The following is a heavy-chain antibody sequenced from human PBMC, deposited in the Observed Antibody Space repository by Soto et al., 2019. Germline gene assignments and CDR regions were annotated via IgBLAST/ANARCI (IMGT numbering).Heavy chain of an antibody. CDR3: ARLGYCSSTSCYTEYYYYYGMDV. Sequence: TGGSLRLSCAASGFTFSSYAMHWVRQAPGKGLEWVAVISYDGSNKYYADSVKGRFTISRDNSKNTLYLQMNSLRAEDTAVYYCARLGYCSSTSCYTEYYYYYGMDVWGQGTTVTVSS. D-gene: IGHD2-2*02. CDR2: ISYDGSNK. J-gene: IGHJ6*02. V-gene: IGHV3-30-3*01. CDR1: GFTFSSYA.